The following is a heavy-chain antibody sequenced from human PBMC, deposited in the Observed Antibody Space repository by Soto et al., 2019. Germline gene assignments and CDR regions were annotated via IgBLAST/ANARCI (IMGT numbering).Heavy chain of an antibody. D-gene: IGHD6-13*01. CDR3: ARDRVAAAGNGGMAV. J-gene: IGHJ6*02. CDR2: ISSSSSYI. V-gene: IGHV3-21*01. CDR1: GFTFSSYS. Sequence: EVQLVESGGGLVKPGGSLRLSCAASGFTFSSYSMNWVRQAPGKGLEWVSSISSSSSYIYYADSVKGRFTISRDNAKNSLYLQMNSLRAEDTAVYYCARDRVAAAGNGGMAVWGHGTTVTVSS.